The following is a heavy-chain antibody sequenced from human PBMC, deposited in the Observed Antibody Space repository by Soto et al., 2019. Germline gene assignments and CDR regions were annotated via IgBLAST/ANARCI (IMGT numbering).Heavy chain of an antibody. V-gene: IGHV1-2*04. CDR1: GYTFTGYY. J-gene: IGHJ6*02. D-gene: IGHD2-2*01. Sequence: ASVKVSCKASGYTFTGYYMHWVRQAPGQGLEWMGWINPNSGGTNYAQKFQGWVTMTRDTSISTAYMELSMLRSDDTAVYYWARTRRPVKEIVVVSAATYFYSGMDVWGQGTTVTVSS. CDR3: ARTRRPVKEIVVVSAATYFYSGMDV. CDR2: INPNSGGT.